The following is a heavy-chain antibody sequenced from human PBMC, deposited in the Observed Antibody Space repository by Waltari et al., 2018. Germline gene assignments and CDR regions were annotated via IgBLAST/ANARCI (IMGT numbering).Heavy chain of an antibody. D-gene: IGHD3-10*01. Sequence: QVQLQESGPGLVKPSETLSLICSVSGGSISTHFWGWIRQPPGKTREWIGNISSSGSTNHNPSLTSRVTIAVEMSKTQFSLKLRSVSAADTAVYYGARASSGSGSSWFDPWGQGNLVTVSS. CDR2: ISSSGST. V-gene: IGHV4-59*11. CDR3: ARASSGSGSSWFDP. J-gene: IGHJ5*02. CDR1: GGSISTHF.